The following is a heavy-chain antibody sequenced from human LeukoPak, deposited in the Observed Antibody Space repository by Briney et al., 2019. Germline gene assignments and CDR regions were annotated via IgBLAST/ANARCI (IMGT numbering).Heavy chain of an antibody. CDR2: IRYDGSNK. D-gene: IGHD5-12*01. V-gene: IGHV3-30*02. CDR1: GFTFISYG. J-gene: IGHJ6*03. Sequence: GGSLRLSCAASGFTFISYGMHWVRQAPGKGLEWVTFIRYDGSNKYYADSVKGRFIISRDNSKNTLYLQMNSLRAEDTAVYYCAKDTVKVTTIRRVPHYMDVWGKGTTVAISS. CDR3: AKDTVKVTTIRRVPHYMDV.